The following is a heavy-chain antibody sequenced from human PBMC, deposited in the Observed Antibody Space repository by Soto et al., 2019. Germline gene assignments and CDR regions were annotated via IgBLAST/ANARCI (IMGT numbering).Heavy chain of an antibody. CDR3: ARLHCDSPNCVPLDP. V-gene: IGHV4-39*02. J-gene: IGHJ5*02. Sequence: QLQLQESGPGLVKPSETLSLTCTVSGGSIRDDRYYWGWIRQPPGKGLEWIGSIYYSGTSSYNPPRKSRVTLSVYTSKKHLSLRLSSVTAADTAVYYCARLHCDSPNCVPLDPWGQGTLVIVSS. D-gene: IGHD2-2*01. CDR1: GGSIRDDRYY. CDR2: IYYSGTS.